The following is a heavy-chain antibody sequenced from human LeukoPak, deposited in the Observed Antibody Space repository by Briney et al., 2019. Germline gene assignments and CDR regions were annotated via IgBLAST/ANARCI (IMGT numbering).Heavy chain of an antibody. J-gene: IGHJ4*02. V-gene: IGHV4-34*01. CDR2: INHSGST. Sequence: SETLSLTCAVYGGSFSGYYWSWIRQPPGKGLEWIGEINHSGSTNYNPSLKSRVTISVDTSKNQFSLKLSSVTAADTAVYYCASRDGYNYWGQGTLVTVSS. CDR3: ASRDGYNY. CDR1: GGSFSGYY. D-gene: IGHD5-24*01.